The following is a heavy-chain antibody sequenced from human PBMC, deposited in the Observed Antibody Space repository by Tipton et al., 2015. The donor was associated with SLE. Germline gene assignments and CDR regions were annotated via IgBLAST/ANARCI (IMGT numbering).Heavy chain of an antibody. V-gene: IGHV4-34*01. CDR2: INHSGST. J-gene: IGHJ4*02. CDR1: GGSFSGYY. D-gene: IGHD3-22*01. CDR3: ARDEYRYDATGYHLLGHFDF. Sequence: TLSLTCAVYGGSFSGYYWSWIRQPPGKGLEWIGEINHSGSTNYNPSLKSRVTISLDTSKNQFSLKLSSVTAADTAVYYCARDEYRYDATGYHLLGHFDFWGQGTLVTVSS.